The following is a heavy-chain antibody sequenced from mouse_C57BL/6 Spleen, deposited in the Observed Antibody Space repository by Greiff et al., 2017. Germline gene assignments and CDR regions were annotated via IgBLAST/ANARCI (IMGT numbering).Heavy chain of an antibody. D-gene: IGHD2-4*01. J-gene: IGHJ4*01. CDR1: GFSLTSYG. Sequence: QVQLKQSGPGLVQPSQSLSITCTVSGFSLTSYGVHWVRQSPGKGLEWLGVIWSGGSTDYNAAFISRLSISKDNSKSQVFFKMNSLQADDTAIYYCARNTDYPYYYAMDYWGQGTSVTVSS. V-gene: IGHV2-2*01. CDR3: ARNTDYPYYYAMDY. CDR2: IWSGGST.